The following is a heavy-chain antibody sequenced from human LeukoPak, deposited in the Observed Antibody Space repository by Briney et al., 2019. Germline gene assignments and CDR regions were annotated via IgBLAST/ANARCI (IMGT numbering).Heavy chain of an antibody. CDR3: ARGQGSMAY. CDR1: GGSISSYY. V-gene: IGHV4-59*01. J-gene: IGHJ4*02. CDR2: IHYSGTT. Sequence: SETLSLTCTVSGGSISSYYWSWIRQSPGKRLEWIGYIHYSGTTNYNPSLKSRVTIALDTSKNQFSLKLNSVTAADTAVYYCARGQGSMAYWGQGTLVTVSS. D-gene: IGHD2/OR15-2a*01.